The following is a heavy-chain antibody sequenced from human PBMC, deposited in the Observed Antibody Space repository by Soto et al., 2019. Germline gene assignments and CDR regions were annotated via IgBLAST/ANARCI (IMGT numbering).Heavy chain of an antibody. CDR1: GFMFSIYW. V-gene: IGHV3-7*01. CDR3: ARNRDYAFDY. D-gene: IGHD4-17*01. J-gene: IGHJ4*02. Sequence: PGXSLRLSCAASGFMFSIYWLSWFRQAPGKGLEWVAIIKQDGSDKYYVDSVKGRFTISRDNAKNSLYLQMNSLRIEDAAVYYCARNRDYAFDYWGRGTLVTVSS. CDR2: IKQDGSDK.